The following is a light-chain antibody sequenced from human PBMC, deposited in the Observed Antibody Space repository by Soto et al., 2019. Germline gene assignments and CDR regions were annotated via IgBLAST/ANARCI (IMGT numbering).Light chain of an antibody. CDR2: DAS. J-gene: IGKJ5*01. V-gene: IGKV3-11*01. Sequence: EIVLTQSPATLSLSPGERATLSCRASQSVSSYLAWYQQKPGQAPRLLIYDASNRATCIPARFSGSGSGTGFTLTISSLEPDDFAVYYCQQRSNWPITFGQGTRLQIK. CDR1: QSVSSY. CDR3: QQRSNWPIT.